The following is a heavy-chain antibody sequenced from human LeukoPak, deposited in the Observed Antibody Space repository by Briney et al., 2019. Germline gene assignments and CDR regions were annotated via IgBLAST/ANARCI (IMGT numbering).Heavy chain of an antibody. V-gene: IGHV3-23*01. Sequence: PGGSLRLSCAASGVTFSSYAMSWVRQAPGKGLEWVSAISGSGGSTYYADSVKGRFTISRDNSKNTLYLQMNSLRAEDTAVYYCAKEYTMIVVVITLDAFDIWGQGTMVTVSS. CDR1: GVTFSSYA. D-gene: IGHD3-22*01. CDR3: AKEYTMIVVVITLDAFDI. J-gene: IGHJ3*02. CDR2: ISGSGGST.